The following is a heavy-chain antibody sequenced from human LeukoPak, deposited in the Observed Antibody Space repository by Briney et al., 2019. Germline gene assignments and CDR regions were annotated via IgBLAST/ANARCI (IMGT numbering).Heavy chain of an antibody. CDR2: IYTSGST. CDR3: ARGPDSSSFDY. J-gene: IGHJ4*02. D-gene: IGHD6-13*01. V-gene: IGHV4-4*07. Sequence: SETLSLTCTVSVGSISSYYWRWLRQPAGKGLEWLGRIYTSGSTNYNPSLKSRVTMSVDTSKNQFSLKLSSVTAADTAVYYCARGPDSSSFDYWGQGTLVTVSS. CDR1: VGSISSYY.